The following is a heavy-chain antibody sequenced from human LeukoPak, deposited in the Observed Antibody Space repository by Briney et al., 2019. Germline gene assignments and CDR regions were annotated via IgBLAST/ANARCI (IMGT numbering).Heavy chain of an antibody. CDR3: ARDESRHAFDI. J-gene: IGHJ3*02. CDR2: IYHSGST. CDR1: GYSISSGYY. Sequence: SETLSLTCTVSGYSISSGYYWGWIRQPPGKGLGWIGSIYHSGSTYYNPSLKSRVTISVDTSKNQFSLKLSSVTAADTAVYYCARDESRHAFDIWGQGTMVTVSS. V-gene: IGHV4-38-2*02.